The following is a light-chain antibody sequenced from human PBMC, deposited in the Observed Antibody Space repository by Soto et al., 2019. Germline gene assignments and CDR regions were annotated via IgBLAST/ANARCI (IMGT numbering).Light chain of an antibody. CDR1: ASDVGGYNY. CDR2: DVS. Sequence: QSVLTQPASVSGSPGQSITISCTGTASDVGGYNYVSWYQQHPGKAPKLMIYDVSHRPSRVSSRFSGSKSGNTASLTISGLQAEDEADYYCSSYTSITTLEGVVFGGGTKLTVL. CDR3: SSYTSITTLEGVV. V-gene: IGLV2-14*03. J-gene: IGLJ2*01.